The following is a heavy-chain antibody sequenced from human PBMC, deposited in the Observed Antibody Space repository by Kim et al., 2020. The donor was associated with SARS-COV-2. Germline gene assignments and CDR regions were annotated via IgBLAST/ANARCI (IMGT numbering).Heavy chain of an antibody. Sequence: GGSLRLSCAASGFTFSTYAMAWVRQAPGKGLEWVSIISATGDNTNYADSVKGRFTLSRDNSRNTLYLQLSSLRVEDTARYYCAKTRSYYSAYYGVDVWGQGTT. CDR1: GFTFSTYA. J-gene: IGHJ6*02. CDR2: ISATGDNT. D-gene: IGHD3-10*01. V-gene: IGHV3-23*01. CDR3: AKTRSYYSAYYGVDV.